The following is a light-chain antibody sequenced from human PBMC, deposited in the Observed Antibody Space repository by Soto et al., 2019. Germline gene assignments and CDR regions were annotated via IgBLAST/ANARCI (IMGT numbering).Light chain of an antibody. CDR1: QSLLHSNGYNY. Sequence: DIVMTQSPLSLPVTPGEPASISCRSSQSLLHSNGYNYLDWYLQKPGQSPQLLIYLGSNRASGCPDRYRGSGSGTDFTLKISRVEAEDVGVYYCMQALHTPPTFGQGTRLEIK. J-gene: IGKJ5*01. CDR2: LGS. CDR3: MQALHTPPT. V-gene: IGKV2-28*01.